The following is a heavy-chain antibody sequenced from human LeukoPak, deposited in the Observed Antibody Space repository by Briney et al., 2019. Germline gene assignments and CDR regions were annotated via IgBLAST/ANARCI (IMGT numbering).Heavy chain of an antibody. CDR1: GLSFSDHW. J-gene: IGHJ4*02. CDR3: ARGRGSDY. Sequence: GGSLRLSRAVSGLSFSDHWMHWVRHPPGKGLVWVSRIYNDGSATTYADSVKGRFTISRDNSKNTLYLQMNSLRAEDTAVYYCARGRGSDYWGQGTLVTVSS. CDR2: IYNDGSAT. V-gene: IGHV3-74*01.